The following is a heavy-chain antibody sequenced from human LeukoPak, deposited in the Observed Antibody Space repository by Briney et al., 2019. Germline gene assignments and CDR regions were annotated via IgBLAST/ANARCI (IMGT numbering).Heavy chain of an antibody. CDR2: INHSGST. CDR3: ARGPMGGGSGSYTDY. Sequence: PSETLSLTCAVYGGSFSGYYWSWIRQPPGKGLEWIGEINHSGSTNYNPSLKSRVTIPVDTSKNQFSLKLSSVTAADTAVYYCARGPMGGGSGSYTDYWGQGTLVTVSS. J-gene: IGHJ4*02. D-gene: IGHD3-10*01. CDR1: GGSFSGYY. V-gene: IGHV4-34*01.